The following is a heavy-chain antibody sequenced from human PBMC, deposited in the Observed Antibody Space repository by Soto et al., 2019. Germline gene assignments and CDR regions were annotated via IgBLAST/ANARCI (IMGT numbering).Heavy chain of an antibody. CDR1: GYPFTSYY. CDR3: ARVVPGAEAWFGP. V-gene: IGHV1-18*04. Sequence: ASVKVSCKASGYPFTSYYMHWVRQAPGQPLEWLGWISLYSDGTNYAQKLQGRVSMTTDTSTTTAYMELRSLRSDDTAVYYCARVVPGAEAWFGPWGQGTLVTVSS. D-gene: IGHD2-2*01. J-gene: IGHJ5*02. CDR2: ISLYSDGT.